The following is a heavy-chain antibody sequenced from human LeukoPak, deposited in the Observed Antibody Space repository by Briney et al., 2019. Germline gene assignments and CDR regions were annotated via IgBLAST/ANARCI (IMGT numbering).Heavy chain of an antibody. D-gene: IGHD6-13*01. J-gene: IGHJ4*02. CDR2: IYYSGRT. V-gene: IGHV4-39*07. CDR1: GGSISSSSYY. CDR3: AKDGPGSPWYFDY. Sequence: SETLSLTCTVSGGSISSSSYYWGWIRQPPGKGLGWIGSIYYSGRTYYNPSLKSRVTISVDTSKNQFSLKLSSVTAADTAMYYCAKDGPGSPWYFDYWGQGTLVTVSS.